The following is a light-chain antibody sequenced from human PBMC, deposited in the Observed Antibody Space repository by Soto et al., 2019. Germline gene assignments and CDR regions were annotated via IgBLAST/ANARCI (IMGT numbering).Light chain of an antibody. CDR3: QQSHNPPLT. CDR2: SAS. CDR1: QSIDNH. V-gene: IGKV1-39*01. J-gene: IGKJ2*01. Sequence: DIQMTQSPSSLSASVGDRVTITCRASQSIDNHLNWYHQKPGKAPQLLIYSASTLQSGVPPRFTARGSGTDFSLTISGLQPEDFGSYYCQQSHNPPLTFGRGPNLEIK.